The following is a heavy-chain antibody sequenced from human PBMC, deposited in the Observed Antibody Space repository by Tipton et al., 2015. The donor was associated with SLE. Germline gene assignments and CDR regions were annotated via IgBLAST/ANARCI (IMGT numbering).Heavy chain of an antibody. Sequence: QLVQSGAEVKKPGESLKISCKGSGYTFTDYYMHWVQQAPGKGLEWMGLVDPEDGETIYAEKFQGRVTITADTSTDTAYMELSSLRSEDTAVYYCANLVDTAMATGGVDYWGQGTLVTVSS. CDR2: VDPEDGET. CDR1: GYTFTDYY. V-gene: IGHV1-69-2*01. J-gene: IGHJ4*02. CDR3: ANLVDTAMATGGVDY. D-gene: IGHD5-18*01.